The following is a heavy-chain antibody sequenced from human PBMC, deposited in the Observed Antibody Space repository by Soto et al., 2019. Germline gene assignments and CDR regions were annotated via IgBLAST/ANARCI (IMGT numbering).Heavy chain of an antibody. J-gene: IGHJ6*02. D-gene: IGHD1-26*01. V-gene: IGHV1-69*01. CDR1: GGSFSKYG. Sequence: QVQLVQSGAEVKMPGSSVRVSCTASGGSFSKYGISWVRQAPGQGLEWMGGIIPMFGIGNYAEKFLGRVTITADESTSTSPMELSSLRSEDTAVYFCARGYREYYFYAMDGWGQGTTVTVSS. CDR2: IIPMFGIG. CDR3: ARGYREYYFYAMDG.